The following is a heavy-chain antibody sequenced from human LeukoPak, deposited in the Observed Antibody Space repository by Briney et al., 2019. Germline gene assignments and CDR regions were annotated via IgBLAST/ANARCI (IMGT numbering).Heavy chain of an antibody. Sequence: ASVKVSCKASGYTFTGYYMHWVRQAPGQGLEWMGWINPNSGGTNYAQKFQGRVTMTRDTSISTAYMELSRLRSDGTAVYYCARVGGKYGDLNFDYWGQGTLVTVSS. CDR3: ARVGGKYGDLNFDY. D-gene: IGHD4-17*01. CDR1: GYTFTGYY. V-gene: IGHV1-2*02. CDR2: INPNSGGT. J-gene: IGHJ4*02.